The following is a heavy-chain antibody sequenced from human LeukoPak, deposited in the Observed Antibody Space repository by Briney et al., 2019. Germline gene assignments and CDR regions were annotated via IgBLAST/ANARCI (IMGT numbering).Heavy chain of an antibody. D-gene: IGHD3-3*01. CDR3: ARDRPFGGFWSGSPQFNWFDP. CDR2: IYYSGST. V-gene: IGHV4-39*07. Sequence: NPSEILSLTCTVSGDSINSGSYYWVWIRQPPGKGLEWIGSIYYSGSTYYSPSLKSRVTISVDTSKIQFSLKLSSVTAADTAVYYCARDRPFGGFWSGSPQFNWFDPWGQGTLVTVSS. CDR1: GDSINSGSYY. J-gene: IGHJ5*02.